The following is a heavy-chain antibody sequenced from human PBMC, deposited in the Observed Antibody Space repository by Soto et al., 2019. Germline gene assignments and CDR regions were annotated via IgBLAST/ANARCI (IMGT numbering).Heavy chain of an antibody. CDR2: IIPIFGTA. CDR3: ASWGDKWLLHAFDM. V-gene: IGHV1-69*01. CDR1: GGTFSSYA. J-gene: IGHJ3*02. D-gene: IGHD3-22*01. Sequence: QVQLVQSGAEVKKPGSSVKVSCKASGGTFSSYAISWVRQAPGQGLEWMGGIIPIFGTANYAQKFKGRVTITADESTSTAYMELSSLRSEDTAVYYCASWGDKWLLHAFDMWGQGTMGTVSS.